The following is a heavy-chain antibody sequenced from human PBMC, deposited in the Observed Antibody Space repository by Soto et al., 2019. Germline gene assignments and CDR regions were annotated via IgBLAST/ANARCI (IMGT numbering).Heavy chain of an antibody. CDR3: ARAGYCSGGTCFHGNCDY. D-gene: IGHD2-15*01. V-gene: IGHV1-46*01. CDR1: GYTFTTYY. CDR2: INPNGGST. Sequence: QVQLVQSGAEVKRPGXSXKVSCKASGYTFTTYYMHWVRQAPGQGLEWLGIINPNGGSTTYAQKFQGRVTMTRDTSTSTVYLELSSLRSEDTAVYYCARAGYCSGGTCFHGNCDYWGQGTLVTVSA. J-gene: IGHJ4*02.